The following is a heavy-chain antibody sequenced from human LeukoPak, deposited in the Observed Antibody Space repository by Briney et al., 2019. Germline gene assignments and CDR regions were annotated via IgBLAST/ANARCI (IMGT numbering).Heavy chain of an antibody. CDR1: GYTFTSYY. J-gene: IGHJ4*02. CDR2: INPNSGST. D-gene: IGHD3-22*01. V-gene: IGHV1-46*01. CDR3: ARVGYYDSQILDG. Sequence: ASVKVSCKASGYTFTSYYMHWVRQAPGQGLEWMGIINPNSGSTSYAQKFQGRVTMTRDTSTSTLYIGLSSLRSEDTGVYYCARVGYYDSQILDGGGQARLVTV.